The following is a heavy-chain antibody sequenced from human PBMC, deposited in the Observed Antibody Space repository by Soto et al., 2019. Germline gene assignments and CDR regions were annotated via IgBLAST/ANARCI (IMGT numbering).Heavy chain of an antibody. CDR1: GGSFSGYY. Sequence: PSETLSLTCAVYGGSFSGYYWSWIRQPPGKGLEWIGEINHSGSTNYNPSLKSRVTISVDTSKNQFSLKLSSVTAADTAVYYCAREGRYYGSGSYPFDYWGQGTLVTGSS. V-gene: IGHV4-34*01. D-gene: IGHD3-10*01. CDR2: INHSGST. J-gene: IGHJ4*02. CDR3: AREGRYYGSGSYPFDY.